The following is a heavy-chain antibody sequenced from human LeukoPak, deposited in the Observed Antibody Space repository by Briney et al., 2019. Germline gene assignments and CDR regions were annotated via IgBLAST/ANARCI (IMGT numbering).Heavy chain of an antibody. CDR1: GGSISSYY. D-gene: IGHD2-21*01. V-gene: IGHV4-59*01. J-gene: IGHJ4*02. CDR3: AREVISHEGYFDY. CDR2: IYYSGST. Sequence: SETLSLTCTVSGGSISSYYWSWIRQPPGKGLEWIGYIYYSGSTNYNPSLKSRVTISVDTSKNQFSLKLSSVTAAGTAVYYCAREVISHEGYFDYWGQGTLVTVSS.